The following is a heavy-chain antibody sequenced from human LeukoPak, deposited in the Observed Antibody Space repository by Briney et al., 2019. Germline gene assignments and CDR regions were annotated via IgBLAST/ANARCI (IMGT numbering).Heavy chain of an antibody. CDR1: GFTFDDYG. V-gene: IGHV3-20*04. CDR3: ARDVLGTVGAATDY. CDR2: INWNGDST. D-gene: IGHD1-26*01. J-gene: IGHJ4*02. Sequence: GGSLRLSCAASGFTFDDYGMTWVRQAPGKGLEWVSGINWNGDSTGYTDSVKGRFTISRDNAKNALYLHMNSLRVEATAFYYCARDVLGTVGAATDYWGQGTLVTVSS.